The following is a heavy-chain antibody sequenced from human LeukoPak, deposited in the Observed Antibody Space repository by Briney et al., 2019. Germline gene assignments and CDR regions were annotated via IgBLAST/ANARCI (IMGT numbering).Heavy chain of an antibody. D-gene: IGHD2-2*01. Sequence: GRSLRLSCAASGXTFSGYGMHWVRQAPGKGLEWVAVISYDGSNKYHADSVKGRFTISRDNSKNTLYLQMNSLRANDTSVYYCAKELGYCTSTSCPFDYWGQGNLVTVSS. CDR1: GXTFSGYG. CDR2: ISYDGSNK. V-gene: IGHV3-30*18. CDR3: AKELGYCTSTSCPFDY. J-gene: IGHJ4*02.